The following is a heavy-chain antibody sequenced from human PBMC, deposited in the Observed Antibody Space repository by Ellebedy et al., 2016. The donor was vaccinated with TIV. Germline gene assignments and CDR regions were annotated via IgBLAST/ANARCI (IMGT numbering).Heavy chain of an antibody. J-gene: IGHJ4*02. D-gene: IGHD2-2*02. CDR1: GFTFKNYW. CDR3: ARVGYTHWSVDD. V-gene: IGHV3-7*03. Sequence: PGGSLRLSCAASGFTFKNYWMTWVRKPQGTGLEWVANINQDVRQKYSVGSLKVRVTISRDNAKSLLFLQMASLRADDTAVYYCARVGYTHWSVDDWGQGTLVTVSS. CDR2: INQDVRQK.